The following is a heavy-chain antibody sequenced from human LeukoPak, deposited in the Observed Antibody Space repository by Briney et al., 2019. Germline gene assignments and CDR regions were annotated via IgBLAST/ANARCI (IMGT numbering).Heavy chain of an antibody. CDR2: MNPNSGNT. CDR1: GYTFTSYD. CDR3: ARECSGGSCYPGTFDY. J-gene: IGHJ4*02. V-gene: IGHV1-8*03. D-gene: IGHD2-15*01. Sequence: GASVKVSCKASGYTFTSYDINWVRQATGQGLEWMGWMNPNSGNTGYAQKFQGRVTITRNTSISTAYMELSSLRSEDTAVYYCARECSGGSCYPGTFDYWGQGTLVTVFS.